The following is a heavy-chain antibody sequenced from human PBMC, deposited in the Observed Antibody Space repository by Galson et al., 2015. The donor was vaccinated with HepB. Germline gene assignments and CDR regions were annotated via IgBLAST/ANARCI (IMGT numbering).Heavy chain of an antibody. V-gene: IGHV4-34*01. D-gene: IGHD3-16*02. CDR3: ARVGVSKFGGALVVPYYIDY. CDR1: GGSLSDYY. J-gene: IGHJ4*02. Sequence: ETLSLTCAVYGGSLSDYYWTWIRQPPGKGLEWIGEIKHTGTTNYQPSLKSRVTISLDTSKNEFSLRLSSLTAADTAVYYCARVGVSKFGGALVVPYYIDYWGQGTLVTVSS. CDR2: IKHTGTT.